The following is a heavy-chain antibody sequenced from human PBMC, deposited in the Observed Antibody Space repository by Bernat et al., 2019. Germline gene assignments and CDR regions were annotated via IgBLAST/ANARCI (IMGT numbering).Heavy chain of an antibody. V-gene: IGHV3-33*01. Sequence: QVQLVESGGGVVQPGRSLRLSCAASGFTFSSYGMHWVRQAPGKGLEWVAVIWYDGSNKYYADSVKGRFTISRDNSKNTLYLQMNSLRAEDTAGYYCARDLGDFWSGYLDYWGQGTLVTVSS. J-gene: IGHJ4*02. D-gene: IGHD3-3*01. CDR2: IWYDGSNK. CDR3: ARDLGDFWSGYLDY. CDR1: GFTFSSYG.